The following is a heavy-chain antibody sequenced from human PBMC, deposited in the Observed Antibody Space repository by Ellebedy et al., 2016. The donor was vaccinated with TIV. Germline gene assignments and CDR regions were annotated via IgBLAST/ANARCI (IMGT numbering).Heavy chain of an antibody. V-gene: IGHV4-39*01. D-gene: IGHD1-26*01. CDR3: ARQGIPVGANDY. Sequence: MPSETLSLTCTVSGGSIRSSSYYWGWIRQPPGKGLEWIGSFYYSGSTYYNPSLNRRATISVDTSKNQFSLKLSSVTAADTAVYYCARQGIPVGANDYWGQGTLVTVSS. CDR2: FYYSGST. CDR1: GGSIRSSSYY. J-gene: IGHJ4*02.